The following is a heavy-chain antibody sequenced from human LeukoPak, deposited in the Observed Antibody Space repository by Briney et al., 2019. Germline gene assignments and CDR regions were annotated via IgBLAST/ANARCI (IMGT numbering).Heavy chain of an antibody. J-gene: IGHJ3*02. CDR3: ARGEYVAFDT. D-gene: IGHD3-10*01. CDR2: IYYSGST. Sequence: PSETLSLTCTVSGGSISSYYWSWIRQPPGKGLEWIGYIYYSGSTNYSPSLKSRVTISVDTSKNQFSLKLSSVTAADTAVYYCARGEYVAFDTWGQGTMVTVSS. CDR1: GGSISSYY. V-gene: IGHV4-59*01.